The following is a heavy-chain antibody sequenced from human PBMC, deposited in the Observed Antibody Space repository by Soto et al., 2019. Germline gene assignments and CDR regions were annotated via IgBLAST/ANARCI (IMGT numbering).Heavy chain of an antibody. D-gene: IGHD1-7*01. V-gene: IGHV3-33*01. J-gene: IGHJ4*02. CDR3: ARDGVTGTTSYFDY. CDR1: GFTFSSYG. Sequence: QVQLVESGGGVVQPGRSLRLSCAASGFTFSSYGMHWVRQAPGQRLAWVAVMWYDGSNEYYADSVKGRFTISRDNSKSTLFLQMNSLRAEDTAVYYCARDGVTGTTSYFDYWGQGTLVTVSS. CDR2: MWYDGSNE.